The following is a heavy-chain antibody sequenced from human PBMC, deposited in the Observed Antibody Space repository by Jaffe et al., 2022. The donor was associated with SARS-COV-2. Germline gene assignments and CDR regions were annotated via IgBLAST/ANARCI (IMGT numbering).Heavy chain of an antibody. D-gene: IGHD5-18*01. CDR1: GFTFSSYG. CDR2: ISYDGSNK. Sequence: QVQLVESGGGVVQPGRSLRLSCAASGFTFSSYGMHWVRQAPGKGLEWVAVISYDGSNKYYADSVKGRFTISRDNSKNTLYLQMNSLRAEDTAVYYCAKDLEYSYGLYYFDYWGQGTLVTVSS. CDR3: AKDLEYSYGLYYFDY. J-gene: IGHJ4*02. V-gene: IGHV3-30*18.